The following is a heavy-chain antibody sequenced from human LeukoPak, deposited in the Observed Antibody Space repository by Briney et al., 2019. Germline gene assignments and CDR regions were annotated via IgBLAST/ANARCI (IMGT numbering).Heavy chain of an antibody. D-gene: IGHD3-22*01. V-gene: IGHV3-23*01. CDR2: ISGSGGST. CDR1: GFTFSSYA. CDR3: AKPTMIVVAFDAFDI. Sequence: GGSLRLSCAASGFTFSSYAMSWLRQAPGKGLEWVSAISGSGGSTYYADSVKGRFTISRDNSKNTLYLQMNSLRAEDTAVYYCAKPTMIVVAFDAFDIWGQGTMVTVSS. J-gene: IGHJ3*02.